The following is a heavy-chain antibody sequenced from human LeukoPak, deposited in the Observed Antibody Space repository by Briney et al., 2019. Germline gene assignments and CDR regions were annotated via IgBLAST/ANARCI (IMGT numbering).Heavy chain of an antibody. CDR2: IIPIFGTA. CDR1: GGTFSSYA. Sequence: SVKVSCKASGGTFSSYAISWVRRAPGQGLEWMGGIIPIFGTANYAQKFQGRVTITADESTSTAYMELSSLRSEDTAVYYCARFLVATGSFDYWGQGTLVTVSS. D-gene: IGHD5-12*01. V-gene: IGHV1-69*01. CDR3: ARFLVATGSFDY. J-gene: IGHJ4*02.